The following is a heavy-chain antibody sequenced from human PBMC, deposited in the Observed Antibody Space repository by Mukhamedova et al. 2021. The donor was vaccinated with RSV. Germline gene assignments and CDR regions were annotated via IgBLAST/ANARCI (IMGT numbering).Heavy chain of an antibody. V-gene: IGHV4-34*01. CDR3: ARGHGGSLYHFDY. D-gene: IGHD1-26*01. J-gene: IGHJ4*02. Sequence: RVTISVDTSKNQFSLKLSSVTAADTAVYYCARGHGGSLYHFDYWGQGTLVTVSS.